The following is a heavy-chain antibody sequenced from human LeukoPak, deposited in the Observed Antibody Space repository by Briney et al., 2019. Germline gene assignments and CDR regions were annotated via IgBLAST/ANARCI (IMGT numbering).Heavy chain of an antibody. CDR1: GGSIISGAYF. Sequence: SQTLSLTCTVPGGSIISGAYFWSWIRQHPGEGLEWIGYISYSGSTYYNPSLERRVSISVDTSKNQFSLKVSSVTAADTAVYYCAKYLGDNVGNWFDPWGQGTLVTVSS. CDR2: ISYSGST. D-gene: IGHD2-21*02. V-gene: IGHV4-31*03. CDR3: AKYLGDNVGNWFDP. J-gene: IGHJ5*02.